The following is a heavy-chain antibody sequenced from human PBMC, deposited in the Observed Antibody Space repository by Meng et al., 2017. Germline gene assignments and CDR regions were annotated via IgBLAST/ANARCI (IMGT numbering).Heavy chain of an antibody. D-gene: IGHD4-17*01. V-gene: IGHV4-34*01. CDR3: ARSHSVTIVAFDY. Sequence: QVQLQDWGAVLLKPSETLSLTGAVYGGSFSGYYWSWIRQPPGKGLEWIGEINHSGSTNYNPSLKSRVTMSLDTSKNQFSLRLSSVTAADTAVYYCARSHSVTIVAFDYWGQGTLVTVSS. J-gene: IGHJ4*02. CDR1: GGSFSGYY. CDR2: INHSGST.